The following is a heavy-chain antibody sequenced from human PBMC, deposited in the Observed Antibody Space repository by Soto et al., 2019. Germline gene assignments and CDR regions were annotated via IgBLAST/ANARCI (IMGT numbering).Heavy chain of an antibody. CDR2: ISGSGDST. J-gene: IGHJ4*02. V-gene: IGHV3-23*01. CDR3: AKRAYGSDFDY. D-gene: IGHD3-10*01. Sequence: EVQLLESGGGLVQPGGSLRLSCATSRFTFSSYAMNWVRQAPGKGLEWVSVISGSGDSTYYADSVKGRFTISRDNSKNTLYLQMNSLRAEDTAVYYCAKRAYGSDFDYWGQGTLVTVSS. CDR1: RFTFSSYA.